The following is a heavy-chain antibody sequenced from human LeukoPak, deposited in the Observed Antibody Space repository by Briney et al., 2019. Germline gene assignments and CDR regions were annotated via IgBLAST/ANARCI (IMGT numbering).Heavy chain of an antibody. CDR2: INHSGST. D-gene: IGHD6-6*01. CDR3: ARLAAPSGKFDY. CDR1: GGSLSGYY. J-gene: IGHJ4*02. V-gene: IGHV4-34*01. Sequence: SETLSLTCAVYGGSLSGYYWSWIRQPPGKGLEWIGEINHSGSTNYNPSLKSRVTISVDTSKNQFSLKLSSVTAADTAVYYCARLAAPSGKFDYWGQGTLVTVSS.